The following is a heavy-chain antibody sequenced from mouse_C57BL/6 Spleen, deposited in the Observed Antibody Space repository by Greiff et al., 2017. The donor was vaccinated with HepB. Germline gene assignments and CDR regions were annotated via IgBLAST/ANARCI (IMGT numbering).Heavy chain of an antibody. D-gene: IGHD3-2*02. CDR2: INYDGSST. CDR1: GFTFSDYY. Sequence: EVNVVESEGGLVQPGSSMKLSCTASGFTFSDYYMAWVRQVPEKGLEWVANINYDGSSTYYLDSLKSRFIISRDNAKNILYLQMSSLKSEDTATYYCARESSGSYYFDYWGQGTTLTVSS. J-gene: IGHJ2*01. V-gene: IGHV5-16*01. CDR3: ARESSGSYYFDY.